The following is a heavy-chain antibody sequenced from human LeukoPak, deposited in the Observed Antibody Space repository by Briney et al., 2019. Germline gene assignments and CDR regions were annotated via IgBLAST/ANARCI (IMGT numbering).Heavy chain of an antibody. CDR3: TRGAGWLIDY. J-gene: IGHJ4*02. D-gene: IGHD3-16*01. CDR1: DDSISDYY. CDR2: FHNSGTS. Sequence: SETLSLTCTVSDDSISDYYRGWIRHPPGKGLEWIGYFHNSGTSTYNPSLKSRVTISADTSKNQFSLKLNSLTTADTAVYYCTRGAGWLIDYWGQGILVTVSS. V-gene: IGHV4-59*01.